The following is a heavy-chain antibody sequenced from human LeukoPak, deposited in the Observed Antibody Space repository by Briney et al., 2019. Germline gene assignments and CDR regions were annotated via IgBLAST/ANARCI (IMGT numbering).Heavy chain of an antibody. CDR2: IYYSGSA. J-gene: IGHJ4*02. CDR3: ARHQDVGAIAFDY. Sequence: KPSETLSLTCTVSGGSISSYYWSWIRQPPGKGLEWIGYIYYSGSATYKPSLKSRVTLSVDTSKKQLSLKLSSVTAADTAVYYCARHQDVGAIAFDYWGQGTLVTVSS. D-gene: IGHD1-26*01. V-gene: IGHV4-59*08. CDR1: GGSISSYY.